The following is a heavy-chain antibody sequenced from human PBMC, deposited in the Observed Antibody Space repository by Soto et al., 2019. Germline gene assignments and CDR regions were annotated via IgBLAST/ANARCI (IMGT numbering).Heavy chain of an antibody. V-gene: IGHV1-2*04. Sequence: ASVEVCSEASGDGFTVYYLLWLRQAPGQGIEWMGWINPNSGGTNYAQKFQGWVTMTRDTSISTAYMELSRLRSDDTAVYYCARDLSYGSGSYYNRPFDYLGQGTLVTVSS. D-gene: IGHD3-10*01. J-gene: IGHJ4*02. CDR3: ARDLSYGSGSYYNRPFDY. CDR1: GDGFTVYY. CDR2: INPNSGGT.